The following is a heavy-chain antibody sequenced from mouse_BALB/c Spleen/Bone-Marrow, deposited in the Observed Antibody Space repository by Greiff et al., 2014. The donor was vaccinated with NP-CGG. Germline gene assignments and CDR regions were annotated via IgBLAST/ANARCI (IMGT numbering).Heavy chain of an antibody. J-gene: IGHJ2*01. CDR2: INPYNDDT. CDR3: AGSYGSPFDY. D-gene: IGHD1-1*01. V-gene: IGHV1-14*01. CDR1: GYTFTSYI. Sequence: VQLQQSGPELVKPGASVKMSCKASGYTFTSYIMHWVKQKPGQGLEWIGYINPYNDDTKYNEKFKCKATLTSDKSSSTAYMELSSLASEDSAVYYCAGSYGSPFDYWGQGTTLTVSS.